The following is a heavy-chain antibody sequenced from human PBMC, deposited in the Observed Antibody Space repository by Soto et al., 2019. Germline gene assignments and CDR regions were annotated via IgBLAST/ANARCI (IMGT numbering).Heavy chain of an antibody. D-gene: IGHD6-19*01. CDR3: AKDAFAPRSGWYKAPYFGY. CDR2: ISGSDGST. Sequence: EVQLLESGGGLVQPGGSLRLSCAASGFTFSSYAMSWVRQAPGKGLEWVSAISGSDGSTYYADSVKGRFTISRDSSKNRLYLQKTILGDEDTDVYYCAKDAFAPRSGWYKAPYFGYWGQGTPGTVSS. V-gene: IGHV3-23*01. J-gene: IGHJ4*02. CDR1: GFTFSSYA.